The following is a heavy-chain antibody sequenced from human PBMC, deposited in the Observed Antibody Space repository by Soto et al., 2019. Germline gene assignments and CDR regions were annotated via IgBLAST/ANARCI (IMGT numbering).Heavy chain of an antibody. Sequence: QVQLVQSGAEVKKPGASVKVSCKASGYTFTSYGISWVRQAPGQGLVWVGWISAYNGNTNYAQKLQGRVTMTTDTSTSTAYMELRSLRSDDTAVYYCARVHYYDSSGYPYYFDYWGQGTLVTVSS. J-gene: IGHJ4*02. CDR2: ISAYNGNT. D-gene: IGHD3-22*01. CDR3: ARVHYYDSSGYPYYFDY. CDR1: GYTFTSYG. V-gene: IGHV1-18*01.